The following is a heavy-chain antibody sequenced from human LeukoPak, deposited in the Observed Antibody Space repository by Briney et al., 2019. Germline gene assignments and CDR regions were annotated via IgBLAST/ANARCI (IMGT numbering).Heavy chain of an antibody. CDR2: ISKNSDDI. J-gene: IGHJ4*02. CDR3: ARVRPGYYCDY. CDR1: GFTFSSYG. V-gene: IGHV3-21*05. Sequence: PGRSLRLSCAASGFTFSSYGMHWVRRAPGKGLEWVSYISKNSDDIYNADSVRGRFTISRDNAKNSLYLQMNSLRAEDTAVYYCARVRPGYYCDYWGQGILVTVSS.